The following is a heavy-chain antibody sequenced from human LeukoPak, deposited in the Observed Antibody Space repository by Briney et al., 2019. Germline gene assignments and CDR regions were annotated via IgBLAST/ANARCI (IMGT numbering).Heavy chain of an antibody. V-gene: IGHV3-9*01. J-gene: IGHJ4*02. Sequence: GGSLRLSCAASGFTFDDYAMHWVRQAPGKGLEWVSGISWNSGRMGYADSVKGRFTISRDNAKNSLYLQMSSLRAEDTALYYCAKPGGSGSFGDYFDYWGQRTLVTVSS. CDR2: ISWNSGRM. CDR1: GFTFDDYA. CDR3: AKPGGSGSFGDYFDY. D-gene: IGHD3-10*01.